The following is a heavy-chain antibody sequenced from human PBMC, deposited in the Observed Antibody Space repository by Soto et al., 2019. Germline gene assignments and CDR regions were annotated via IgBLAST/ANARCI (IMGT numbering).Heavy chain of an antibody. Sequence: QVQLQESGPGLVKPSQTLSLTCTVSGGSISSGGYYWSWIRQHPGKGLEWIGYIYYSGSTYYNPSLKSRVTISVDTSKNQFSLKLSSVTAADTAVYYCARGGPGFGELRWFDPWGQGTLVTVSS. CDR3: ARGGPGFGELRWFDP. V-gene: IGHV4-31*03. CDR2: IYYSGST. J-gene: IGHJ5*02. CDR1: GGSISSGGYY. D-gene: IGHD3-10*01.